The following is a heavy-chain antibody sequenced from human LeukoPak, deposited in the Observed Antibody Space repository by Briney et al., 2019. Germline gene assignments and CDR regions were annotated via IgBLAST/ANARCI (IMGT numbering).Heavy chain of an antibody. CDR1: GFTFSSYW. D-gene: IGHD3-10*01. CDR2: INSDGSST. CDR3: ARAGALDAFDI. V-gene: IGHV3-74*01. J-gene: IGHJ3*02. Sequence: GGSLRLSCAASGFTFSSYWMHWVRQAPGKGLVWVSRINSDGSSTSYADSVKGRFTISRDNAKNTLYLQMNSLRAEDTAVYYCARAGALDAFDIWGQGTMATVSS.